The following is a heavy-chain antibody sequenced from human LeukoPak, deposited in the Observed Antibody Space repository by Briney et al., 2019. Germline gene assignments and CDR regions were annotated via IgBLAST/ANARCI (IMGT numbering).Heavy chain of an antibody. CDR2: ISGSGGST. D-gene: IGHD3-22*01. Sequence: GGSLRLSCAASGLTFSSNAMSWVRQAPGKGLEWVSSISGSGGSTYYADSVKGRLTISRDNSKNTVYLQMNSLRAEDTAAYYCAQVRTGYYYFNLDYWGQGTLVTVSS. CDR3: AQVRTGYYYFNLDY. J-gene: IGHJ4*02. CDR1: GLTFSSNA. V-gene: IGHV3-23*01.